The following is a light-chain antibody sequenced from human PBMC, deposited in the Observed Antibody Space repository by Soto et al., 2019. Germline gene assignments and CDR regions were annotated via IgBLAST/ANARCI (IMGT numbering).Light chain of an antibody. CDR3: SSYAGSDILL. Sequence: QSALTQPPSASGSPGQSVTVSCTGTSTDVGGYNSVSWYQQHPGKAPKLIIYEVDKRPSGVPDRFSGSKSGDTASLTVFGLQDDDEADYFCSSYAGSDILLFGGGTKLTVL. CDR1: STDVGGYNS. CDR2: EVD. J-gene: IGLJ2*01. V-gene: IGLV2-8*01.